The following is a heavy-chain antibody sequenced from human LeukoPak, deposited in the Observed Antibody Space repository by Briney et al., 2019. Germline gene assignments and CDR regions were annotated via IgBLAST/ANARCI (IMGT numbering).Heavy chain of an antibody. V-gene: IGHV4-61*02. D-gene: IGHD2-8*02. CDR2: IYTSGST. Sequence: SQTLSLTCNVSGDSISSGSYYWSWIRQPAGKGPEWVGRIYTSGSTNYNPSLENRVTISLDTSKNQFSLKVTSVTAADTAVYYCARVYCTGGSCFAGWFDSWGQGTLVTVSS. CDR3: ARVYCTGGSCFAGWFDS. J-gene: IGHJ5*01. CDR1: GDSISSGSYY.